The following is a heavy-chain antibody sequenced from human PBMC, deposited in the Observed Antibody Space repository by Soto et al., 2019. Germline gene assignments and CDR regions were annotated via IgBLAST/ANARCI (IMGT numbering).Heavy chain of an antibody. Sequence: ASVKVSCKASGYTFTSYAIHWVRQAPGQRLEWMGWINAGNGNTKYSQKFQGRVIITRDTSAGTAYMELRSLRSEDTAVYYCAPPIVALFRGQGTLVTVYS. V-gene: IGHV1-3*01. J-gene: IGHJ4*02. CDR3: APPIVALF. CDR1: GYTFTSYA. D-gene: IGHD5-12*01. CDR2: INAGNGNT.